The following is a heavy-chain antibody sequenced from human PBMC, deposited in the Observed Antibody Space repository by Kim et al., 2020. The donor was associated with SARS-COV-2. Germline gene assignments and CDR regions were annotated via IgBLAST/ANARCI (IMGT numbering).Heavy chain of an antibody. D-gene: IGHD4-17*01. V-gene: IGHV4-34*01. CDR3: ARGQTTGLGYFDY. J-gene: IGHJ4*02. Sequence: SETLSLTCAVYGGSFSGYYWSWIRQPPGKGLEWIGEINHSGSTNYNPSLKNRVTISVDTSKNQFSLKLSSVTAADTAVYYCARGQTTGLGYFDYWGQGTLVTVSS. CDR1: GGSFSGYY. CDR2: INHSGST.